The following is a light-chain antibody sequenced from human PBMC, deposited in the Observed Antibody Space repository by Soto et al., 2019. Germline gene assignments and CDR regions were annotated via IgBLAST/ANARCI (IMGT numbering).Light chain of an antibody. CDR3: QQYSNWPLT. Sequence: EIVMTQSPATLSVSPGERATLSCRASQSVRSSFLAWYQQKPGQAPSLLIYGASTRATGIPARFSGSGSGTEFTLTINSLQSEDFADYYCQQYSNWPLTFGGGTKVDLK. CDR1: QSVRSSF. V-gene: IGKV3-15*01. J-gene: IGKJ4*01. CDR2: GAS.